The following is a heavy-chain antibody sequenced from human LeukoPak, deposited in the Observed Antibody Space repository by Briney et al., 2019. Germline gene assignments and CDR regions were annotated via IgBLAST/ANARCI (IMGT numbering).Heavy chain of an antibody. D-gene: IGHD2-21*02. Sequence: SETLSLTCGVSGYSISSGYFWGWIRQPPGKGLEWIGSIYHSGSTYYNPSLRSRVTISVDTSKNQFSLKLRSVTAADTAVYYCARIPEGQTASFDYWGQGTLATVSS. V-gene: IGHV4-38-2*01. CDR2: IYHSGST. CDR1: GYSISSGYF. J-gene: IGHJ4*02. CDR3: ARIPEGQTASFDY.